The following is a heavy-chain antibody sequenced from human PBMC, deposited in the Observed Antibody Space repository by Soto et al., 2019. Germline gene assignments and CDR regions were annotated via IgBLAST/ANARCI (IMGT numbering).Heavy chain of an antibody. D-gene: IGHD5-18*01. CDR1: GFTFSSYS. V-gene: IGHV3-21*01. CDR2: ISSSSSYI. CDR3: AREPRGYSYGLPLDY. J-gene: IGHJ4*02. Sequence: GGSLRLSCAASGFTFSSYSMNWVRQAPGKGLEWVSSISSSSSYIYYADSVKGRFTISRDNPKNSLYLQMNSLRAEDTAVYYCAREPRGYSYGLPLDYWGQGTLVTVSS.